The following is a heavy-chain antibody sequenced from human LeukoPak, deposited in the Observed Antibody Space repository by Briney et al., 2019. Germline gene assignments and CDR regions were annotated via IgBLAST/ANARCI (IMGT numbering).Heavy chain of an antibody. V-gene: IGHV3-33*01. J-gene: IGHJ3*02. Sequence: GGSLRLSRAAAGFTLSSYCMHWVRQAPGKGAGGVAVIWYDGSNKYYADSVKGRFTISRDNSKNTLYLQMNSLRAEDTAVYYCARVGDMEAFDIWGQGTRVTVSS. CDR3: ARVGDMEAFDI. CDR1: GFTLSSYC. CDR2: IWYDGSNK. D-gene: IGHD3-16*01.